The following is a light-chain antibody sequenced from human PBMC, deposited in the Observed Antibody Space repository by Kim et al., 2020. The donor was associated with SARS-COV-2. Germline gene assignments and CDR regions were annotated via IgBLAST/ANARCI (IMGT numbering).Light chain of an antibody. CDR3: QVWDSGTDHYV. V-gene: IGLV3-21*04. J-gene: IGLJ1*01. Sequence: APEETASITCGGNNIGRKSVHWYQQKPGQAPVLVIYFNSDRPSEIPARFSGTNSGGTATLIISGVEAGDEADYYCQVWDSGTDHYVFGSGTKVTVL. CDR1: NIGRKS. CDR2: FNS.